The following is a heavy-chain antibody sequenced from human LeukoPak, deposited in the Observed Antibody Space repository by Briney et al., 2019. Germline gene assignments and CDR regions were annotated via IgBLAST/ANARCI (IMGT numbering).Heavy chain of an antibody. V-gene: IGHV3-74*01. Sequence: PGGSLRLSCAASGFTFSNYGMQWVRQVSGKGLVWVSRIKSDGTTTGHADFVKGRFTISRDNAKNTLYLQMNSLRAEDTAVYYCARGWGMDVWGQGTTVTVSS. D-gene: IGHD5-24*01. J-gene: IGHJ6*02. CDR2: IKSDGTTT. CDR3: ARGWGMDV. CDR1: GFTFSNYG.